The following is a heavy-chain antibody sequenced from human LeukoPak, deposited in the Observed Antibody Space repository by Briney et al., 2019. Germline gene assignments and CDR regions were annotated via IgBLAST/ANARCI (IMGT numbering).Heavy chain of an antibody. CDR2: IIPIFGTA. D-gene: IGHD3-10*01. CDR1: GYTFTGYY. J-gene: IGHJ4*02. V-gene: IGHV1-69*05. CDR3: ARDRGGYFDY. Sequence: GASVKVSCKASGYTFTGYYMHWVRQAPGQGLEWMGGIIPIFGTANYAQKFQGRVTITTDESTSTAYMELSSLRSEDTAVYYCARDRGGYFDYWGQGTLVTVSS.